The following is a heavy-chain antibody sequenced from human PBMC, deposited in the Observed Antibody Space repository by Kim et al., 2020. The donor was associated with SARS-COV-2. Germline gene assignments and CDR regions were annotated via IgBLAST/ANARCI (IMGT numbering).Heavy chain of an antibody. CDR3: ARSGRGAAATSDY. CDR2: IYYSGST. CDR1: GGSISNYY. V-gene: IGHV4-59*13. Sequence: SETLSLTCTVSGGSISNYYWSWIRQPPGKGLEWIGYIYYSGSTNYNPSLKSRVTISVDTSKNQFSLKVSSVTAADTAIYYCARSGRGAAATSDYWGQGTL. J-gene: IGHJ4*02. D-gene: IGHD6-13*01.